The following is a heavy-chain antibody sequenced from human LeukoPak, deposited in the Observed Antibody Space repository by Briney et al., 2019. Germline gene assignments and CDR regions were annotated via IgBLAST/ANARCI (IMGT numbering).Heavy chain of an antibody. V-gene: IGHV4-34*01. CDR1: GGSFSGYY. Sequence: PSETLSLTCAVYGGSFSGYYWSWIRQPPGKGLEWIGEINHSGSTNYNPSLKSRVTISVDTSKNQFSLKLSSVTAADTAVYYCARRLGYCSGGCCYLSYFQHWSQGTLVTVSP. D-gene: IGHD2-15*01. CDR3: ARRLGYCSGGCCYLSYFQH. J-gene: IGHJ1*01. CDR2: INHSGST.